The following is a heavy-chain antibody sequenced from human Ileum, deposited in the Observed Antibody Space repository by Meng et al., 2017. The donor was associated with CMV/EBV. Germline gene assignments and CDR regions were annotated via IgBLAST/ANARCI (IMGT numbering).Heavy chain of an antibody. J-gene: IGHJ4*02. CDR1: GDPSRSGRHS. D-gene: IGHD1-26*01. V-gene: IGHV4-39*07. Sequence: QLRESGPGRVDPAAPLSLTCTALGDPSRSGRHSCAWFRQPPGKRLEWIGSMYFSGIADYNPSLKSRVTISLHATQKQFSLRLTSVTAADSAVYFCARDLTNKWFYYWGQGTLVTVSS. CDR2: MYFSGIA. CDR3: ARDLTNKWFYY.